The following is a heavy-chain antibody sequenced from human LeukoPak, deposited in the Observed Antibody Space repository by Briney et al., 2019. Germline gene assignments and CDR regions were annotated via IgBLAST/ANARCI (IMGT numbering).Heavy chain of an antibody. CDR3: VRDYRATYSFDY. Sequence: PGGSLRLSCGASGFTLSSYWMTWVRQAPGKGLEYVSTITDNGDRTYHADSVKGRFTISRDNSKDTLYLQMGSLRAEDTAVYYCVRDYRATYSFDYWGQGTLVTVSS. D-gene: IGHD3-16*02. CDR1: GFTLSSYW. V-gene: IGHV3-64*02. CDR2: ITDNGDRT. J-gene: IGHJ4*02.